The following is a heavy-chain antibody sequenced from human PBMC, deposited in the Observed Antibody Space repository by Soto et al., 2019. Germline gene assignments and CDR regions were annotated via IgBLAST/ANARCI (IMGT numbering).Heavy chain of an antibody. CDR2: IRSKAYGGTT. D-gene: IGHD3-3*01. CDR1: GFTFGDYA. CDR3: TRVAPIVVVVIDGMDG. J-gene: IGHJ6*02. V-gene: IGHV3-49*03. Sequence: GGSLRLSCTASGFTFGDYAMSWFRQAPGKGLEWVGFIRSKAYGGTTEYAASVKGRFTISRDDSKSIAYLQMNSLKTEDTAAYYGTRVAPIVVVVIDGMDGCGQVTTVTVAS.